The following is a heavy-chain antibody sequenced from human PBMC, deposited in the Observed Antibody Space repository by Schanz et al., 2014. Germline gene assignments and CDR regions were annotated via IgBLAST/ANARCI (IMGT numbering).Heavy chain of an antibody. V-gene: IGHV3-23*04. CDR2: ISGDHRNT. Sequence: EVQLVESGGGLVQPGGSLRLSCTASGFTFSSYWMHWVRQAPGKGLEWVSSISGDHRNTFYADSVKGRFTISRDNSKNTLYLQMNSLRPEDTAIYYCAKNQYDDVDLSSFYFDFWGQGTLVTVSS. D-gene: IGHD3-10*02. J-gene: IGHJ4*02. CDR1: GFTFSSYW. CDR3: AKNQYDDVDLSSFYFDF.